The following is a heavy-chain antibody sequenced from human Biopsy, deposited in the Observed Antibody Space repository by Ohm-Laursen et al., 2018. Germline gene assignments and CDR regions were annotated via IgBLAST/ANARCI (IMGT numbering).Heavy chain of an antibody. Sequence: TLSLTCGVSGGSMTGYEWSWIRLAPGKGLEWIGYIYYSGGTKYNPSLASRVTFSVDMSKSQFSLKLYSVTAADTAVYYCARVEAGTYDALDIWGQGTLVAVS. J-gene: IGHJ3*02. D-gene: IGHD1-26*01. CDR3: ARVEAGTYDALDI. CDR1: GGSMTGYE. V-gene: IGHV4-59*01. CDR2: IYYSGGT.